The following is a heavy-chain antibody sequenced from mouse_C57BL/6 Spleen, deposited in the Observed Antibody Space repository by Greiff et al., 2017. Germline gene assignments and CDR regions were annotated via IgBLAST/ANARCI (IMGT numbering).Heavy chain of an antibody. Sequence: QVQLQQPGAELVKPGASVKLSCKASGYTFTSYWMQWVKQRPGQGLEWIGEIDPSDSYTNYNQKFKGKATLTVDTSSSTAYMQLSSLTSEDSAVYSCARSSAYYSNPWYFDVWGTGTTVTVSS. D-gene: IGHD2-5*01. CDR2: IDPSDSYT. CDR1: GYTFTSYW. J-gene: IGHJ1*03. V-gene: IGHV1-50*01. CDR3: ARSSAYYSNPWYFDV.